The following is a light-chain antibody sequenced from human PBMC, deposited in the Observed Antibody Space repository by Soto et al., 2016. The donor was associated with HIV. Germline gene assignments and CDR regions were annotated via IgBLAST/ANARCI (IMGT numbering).Light chain of an antibody. V-gene: IGKV1-9*01. CDR3: QQSSRTPRT. CDR1: QGISSY. Sequence: DIQLTQSPSFLSASVGDRVTITCRASQGISSYLAWYQQKPGKAPKLLIYAASTLQSGVPSRFSGSGSGTDFTLTISDLQHEDLATYYCQQSSRTPRTFGQGTKVEI. J-gene: IGKJ1*01. CDR2: AAS.